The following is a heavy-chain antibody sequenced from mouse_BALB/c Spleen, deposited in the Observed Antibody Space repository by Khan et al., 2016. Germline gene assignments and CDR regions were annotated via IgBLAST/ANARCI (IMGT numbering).Heavy chain of an antibody. D-gene: IGHD2-3*01. CDR1: GYSIPSDYA. CDR3: ARGGYYWFAY. V-gene: IGHV3-2*02. J-gene: IGHJ3*01. Sequence: EVQLQESGPGLVKPSQSLSLTCTVTGYSIPSDYAWNWIRQFPGNKLEWMGYISYSGSTSYNPSLKSRISITRDTSKNQFFLQLNSVTTEDTATYYCARGGYYWFAYWGQGTLVTVSA. CDR2: ISYSGST.